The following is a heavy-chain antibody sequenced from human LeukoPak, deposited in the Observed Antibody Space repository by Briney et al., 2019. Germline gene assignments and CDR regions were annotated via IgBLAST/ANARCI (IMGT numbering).Heavy chain of an antibody. Sequence: SETLSLTCTVSGGSISSYYWSWIRKPAGKGLEWIGRIYTSGSTNYNPSLKSRVTMSVDTSKTQFSLKLSSVTAADTAVYYCARGSGSYYGDWFDPWGQGTLVTVSS. D-gene: IGHD1-26*01. CDR2: IYTSGST. CDR3: ARGSGSYYGDWFDP. CDR1: GGSISSYY. J-gene: IGHJ5*02. V-gene: IGHV4-4*07.